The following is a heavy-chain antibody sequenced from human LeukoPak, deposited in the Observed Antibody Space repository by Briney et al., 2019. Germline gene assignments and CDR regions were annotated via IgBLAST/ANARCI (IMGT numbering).Heavy chain of an antibody. CDR3: AKQEVLRRPLDY. V-gene: IGHV3-23*01. Sequence: PGGSLRLSCAASGFTFSSYAMSWVRQAPGKGLEWVSDISGSGSSTYYADSVKGRFTISRDNSKNKLYLQMNSLRAEDTAVYYCAKQEVLRRPLDYWGQGTLVTVSS. D-gene: IGHD1-26*01. J-gene: IGHJ4*02. CDR1: GFTFSSYA. CDR2: ISGSGSST.